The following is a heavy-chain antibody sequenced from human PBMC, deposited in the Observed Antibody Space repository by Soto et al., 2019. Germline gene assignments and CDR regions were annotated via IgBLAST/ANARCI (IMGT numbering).Heavy chain of an antibody. CDR3: AGGAAADFFDY. CDR1: GVSMSSGNW. V-gene: IGHV4-4*02. CDR2: IFHDGTA. J-gene: IGHJ4*02. Sequence: SETLSLTCTVSGVSMSSGNWWTWVRQSPRKGLEYIGEIFHDGTANYFPSFERRVAMSVDKSKNQFSLKLTSVTAADTAVYFCAGGAAADFFDYWGQGILVTVSS. D-gene: IGHD6-13*01.